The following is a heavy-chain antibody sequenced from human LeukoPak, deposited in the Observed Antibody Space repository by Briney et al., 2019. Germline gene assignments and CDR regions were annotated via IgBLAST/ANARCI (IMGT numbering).Heavy chain of an antibody. J-gene: IGHJ4*02. CDR3: ASYSSGWYGGFDY. CDR2: IDPSDSYT. D-gene: IGHD6-19*01. CDR1: GYGFTSYW. Sequence: GEALRISCQGSGYGFTSYWISWVRPMPGKGMEWMGRIDPSDSYTNYSPSFQGHVTISADKSISTAYLQWSSLKASDTAMYYCASYSSGWYGGFDYWGQGTLVTVSS. V-gene: IGHV5-10-1*01.